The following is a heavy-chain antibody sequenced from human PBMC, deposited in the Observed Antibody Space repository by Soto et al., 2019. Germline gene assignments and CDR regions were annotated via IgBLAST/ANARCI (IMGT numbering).Heavy chain of an antibody. CDR3: ASKFGELLADAFDI. CDR1: GASISSRNW. D-gene: IGHD3-10*01. J-gene: IGHJ3*02. CDR2: IYHSGST. V-gene: IGHV4-4*02. Sequence: QVQLQESGPGLVKPSGTLSLTCAVSGASISSRNWWSWVRQSPGKGLEWIGEIYHSGSTTYNPSLTSRVTISVDKYKNQFSLNLSSVTAADTAVYYCASKFGELLADAFDIWGQGTMVTVSS.